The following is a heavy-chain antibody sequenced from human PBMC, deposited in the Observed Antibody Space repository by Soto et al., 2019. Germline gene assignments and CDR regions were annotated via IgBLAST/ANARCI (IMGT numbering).Heavy chain of an antibody. V-gene: IGHV4-30-4*01. CDR3: VRGDPGACSSTSCSDAFDL. D-gene: IGHD2-2*01. Sequence: QVQLQESGPGLVKPSQTLSLTCTVSGGSISSGDYYWNWIRQPPGKGMERIGSIYYSGSTYYRPSLKSRVTRSVGTSKNQFSLNLSSVTAADTAVYYCVRGDPGACSSTSCSDAFDLWGRGTMVAVSS. CDR1: GGSISSGDYY. J-gene: IGHJ3*01. CDR2: IYYSGST.